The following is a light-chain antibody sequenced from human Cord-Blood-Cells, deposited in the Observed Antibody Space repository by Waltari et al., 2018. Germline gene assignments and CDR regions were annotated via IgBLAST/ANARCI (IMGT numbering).Light chain of an antibody. Sequence: QSVLTQPPSASGTPGQRVTISCSGSSSNIGSNYVYWYQQLPGTAPKLLIYRNNPRPSGFPDRFSGSKSGTSASLAISGLRSEDEADYYCAAWDDSLSGYVFGTGTKVTVL. J-gene: IGLJ1*01. CDR1: SSNIGSNY. V-gene: IGLV1-47*01. CDR3: AAWDDSLSGYV. CDR2: RNN.